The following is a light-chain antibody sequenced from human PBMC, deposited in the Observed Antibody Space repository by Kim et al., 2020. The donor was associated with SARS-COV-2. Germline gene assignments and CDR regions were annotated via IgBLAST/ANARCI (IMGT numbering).Light chain of an antibody. CDR1: NIGSKS. CDR3: QVWDSSSDHPV. Sequence: SYELTQPPSVSVAPGKTARITCGGNNIGSKSVHWYQQKPGQAPVLVIYYDSDRPSGIPERFSGSNSGNTATLTISRVEAGDEADYYCQVWDSSSDHPVLGGGTQLNVL. V-gene: IGLV3-21*04. J-gene: IGLJ3*02. CDR2: YDS.